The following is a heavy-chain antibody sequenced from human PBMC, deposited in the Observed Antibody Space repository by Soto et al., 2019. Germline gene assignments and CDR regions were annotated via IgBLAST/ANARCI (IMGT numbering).Heavy chain of an antibody. CDR1: AFTFNNYA. V-gene: IGHV3-23*01. J-gene: IGHJ4*02. D-gene: IGHD6-6*01. CDR2: ISGSGGST. CDR3: AKSSYSSYHY. Sequence: GGSLRLSCAASAFTFNNYAMSWVRQAPGKGLEWVSAISGSGGSTYYADSVKGRFTISRDNSKNTLYLQMNSLRAEDTAVYYCAKSSYSSYHYWGQGTLVTVSS.